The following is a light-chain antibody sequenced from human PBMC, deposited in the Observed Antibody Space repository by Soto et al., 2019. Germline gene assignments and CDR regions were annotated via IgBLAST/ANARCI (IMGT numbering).Light chain of an antibody. CDR1: TSDVGGYNY. J-gene: IGLJ1*01. CDR3: LSKTSTISYV. V-gene: IGLV2-14*01. CDR2: EVS. Sequence: QSVLTQPASVSGSPGQSIAISCTGTTSDVGGYNYVSWYQQHPGKVPKLLIHEVSNRPSGVSNRLSGSKSGDTASLTISGLQAEDEADYYCLSKTSTISYVFGTGTKV.